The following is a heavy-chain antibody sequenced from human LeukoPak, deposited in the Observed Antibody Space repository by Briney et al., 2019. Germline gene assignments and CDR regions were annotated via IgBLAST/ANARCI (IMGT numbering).Heavy chain of an antibody. CDR2: IIPIFGTA. CDR1: GYTFTRYA. Sequence: SVKVSCKASGYTFTRYAMNWVRQAPGQGHEWVGGIIPIFGTANYAQKFQGRVTITADKSTSTAYMELSSLRSEDTAVYYCARVFRGSSSWFDPWGQGTLVTVSS. V-gene: IGHV1-69*06. CDR3: ARVFRGSSSWFDP. D-gene: IGHD6-6*01. J-gene: IGHJ5*02.